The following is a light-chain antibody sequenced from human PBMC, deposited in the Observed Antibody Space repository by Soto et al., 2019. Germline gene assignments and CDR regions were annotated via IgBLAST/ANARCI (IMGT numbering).Light chain of an antibody. CDR2: DAS. CDR1: QDVGTF. CDR3: LQRSHWPPLT. V-gene: IGKV3-11*01. Sequence: EVVVTQSPATLRLSPGDRATLSCRASQDVGTFLDWFQQKPGQPPRLLIYDASKRATGIPARISGGGSGTEFALTISSLEPEDSAVYYCLQRSHWPPLTFGGGTKIEIK. J-gene: IGKJ4*01.